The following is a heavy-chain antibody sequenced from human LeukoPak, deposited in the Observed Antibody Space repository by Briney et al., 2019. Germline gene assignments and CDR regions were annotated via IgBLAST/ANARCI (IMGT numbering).Heavy chain of an antibody. CDR1: GYSVSSGYY. Sequence: PSETLSLTCTVSGYSVSSGYYWGWIRQPPGKGLEWIGEINHSGSTNYNPSLKSRVTISVDTSKNQFSLKLSSVTAADTAVYYCARDSGRGRGYFDYWGQGTLVTVSS. CDR2: INHSGST. CDR3: ARDSGRGRGYFDY. V-gene: IGHV4-38-2*02. J-gene: IGHJ4*02.